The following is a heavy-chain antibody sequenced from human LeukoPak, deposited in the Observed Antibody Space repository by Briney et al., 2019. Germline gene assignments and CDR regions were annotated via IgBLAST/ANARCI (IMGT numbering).Heavy chain of an antibody. J-gene: IGHJ4*02. CDR2: IYYSGST. CDR1: GGSISSGGYY. D-gene: IGHD6-19*01. V-gene: IGHV4-31*03. CDR3: ARMQGIAVAGPGLDY. Sequence: SETLSLTCTVSGGSISSGGYYWSWIRQHPGKGLEWIGYIYYSGSTYYNPSLKSRVTISVDTSKNQFSLKLSSVTAADTAVYYCARMQGIAVAGPGLDYWGQGTLVTVSS.